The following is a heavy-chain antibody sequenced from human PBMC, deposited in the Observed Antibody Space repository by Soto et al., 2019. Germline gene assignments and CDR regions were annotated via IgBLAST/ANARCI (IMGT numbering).Heavy chain of an antibody. CDR2: ISSSSSYI. V-gene: IGHV3-21*01. Sequence: GGSLRLSCAASGFTFSSYSMSWVRQAPGKGLEWVSSISSSSSYIYYADSVKGRFTISRDNAKNSLYLQMNSLRAEDTAVYYCARDRRFAYYDILTGYYTTGGARWIFDAFDIWGQGTMVTVSS. CDR3: ARDRRFAYYDILTGYYTTGGARWIFDAFDI. D-gene: IGHD3-9*01. CDR1: GFTFSSYS. J-gene: IGHJ3*02.